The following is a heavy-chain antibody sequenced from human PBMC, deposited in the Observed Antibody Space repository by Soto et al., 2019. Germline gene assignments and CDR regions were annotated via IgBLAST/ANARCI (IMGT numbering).Heavy chain of an antibody. Sequence: QVQLVQSGAEVKKPGSSVKVSCKASGGTFSSYTISWVRQAPGQGLEWMGRIIPILGIANYAQKFQGRVTITADKSTSTAYMELSSLRSEDTAVYYCARDQAGYRSGLYPNEVSYYFVVCGQGTLVTGSS. CDR1: GGTFSSYT. J-gene: IGHJ4*02. D-gene: IGHD6-19*01. V-gene: IGHV1-69*08. CDR2: IIPILGIA. CDR3: ARDQAGYRSGLYPNEVSYYFVV.